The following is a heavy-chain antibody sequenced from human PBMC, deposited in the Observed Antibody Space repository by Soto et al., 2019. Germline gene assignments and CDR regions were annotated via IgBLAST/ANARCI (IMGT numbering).Heavy chain of an antibody. Sequence: GVSLRLSCAASGVALTSYFLSSVHTAPDRGLERFSAISGSGGSTYYADSVKGRFTISRDNSKNTLYLQMNSLRAEDTAVYYCAKGQFHRHPMAAVSRWCCDYWGQGTRVTVSS. J-gene: IGHJ4*02. V-gene: IGHV3-23*01. CDR1: GVALTSYF. D-gene: IGHD2-21*01. CDR3: AKGQFHRHPMAAVSRWCCDY. CDR2: ISGSGGST.